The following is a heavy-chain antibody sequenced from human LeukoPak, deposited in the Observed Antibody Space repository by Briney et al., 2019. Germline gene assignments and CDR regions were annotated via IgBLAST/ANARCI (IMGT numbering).Heavy chain of an antibody. V-gene: IGHV3-9*01. D-gene: IGHD3-10*01. CDR1: GFTFDDYA. CDR3: AKDGDRNGMDV. CDR2: ISWNSGSI. Sequence: GGSLRLSCAASGFTFDDYAMHWVRQAPGKGLEWVSGISWNSGSIGYADSVKGRFTISRDNAKNSLYLQMNSLRAEDTALYYCAKDGDRNGMDVWSQGTTVTVSS. J-gene: IGHJ6*02.